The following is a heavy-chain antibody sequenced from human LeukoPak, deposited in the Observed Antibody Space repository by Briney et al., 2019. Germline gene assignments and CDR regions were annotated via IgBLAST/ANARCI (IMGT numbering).Heavy chain of an antibody. CDR2: IKTDGSQI. D-gene: IGHD7-27*01. CDR1: GFTFTNNF. CDR3: ARDLNWETY. V-gene: IGHV3-7*01. Sequence: GGSLRLSCAASGFTFTNNFMSWVRQVPGKGLEWVASIKTDGSQIYYLDSVKGRFTISRDNAKNSLYLQMNSLRAEDTAVYYCARDLNWETYWGQGTLVSVSS. J-gene: IGHJ4*02.